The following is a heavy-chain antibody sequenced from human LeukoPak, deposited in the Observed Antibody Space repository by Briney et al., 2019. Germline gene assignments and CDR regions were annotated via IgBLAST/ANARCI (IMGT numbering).Heavy chain of an antibody. CDR3: ARTRAARGYYYYYMDV. CDR2: IYYSGST. J-gene: IGHJ6*03. Sequence: SETLSLTCTVSGGSISSYYWSWIRQPPGKGLEWIGYIYYSGSTNYNPSLKSRVTISVDTSKNQFSLKLSSVTAADTAVYYCARTRAARGYYYYYMDVWGKGTTVTVSS. V-gene: IGHV4-59*01. D-gene: IGHD6-6*01. CDR1: GGSISSYY.